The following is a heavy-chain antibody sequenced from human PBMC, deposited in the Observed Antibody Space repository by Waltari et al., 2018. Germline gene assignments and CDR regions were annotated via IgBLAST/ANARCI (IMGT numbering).Heavy chain of an antibody. V-gene: IGHV3-23*01. CDR3: AKGSDFDFWSVTDH. CDR2: VSGSGESP. CDR1: GFAFRGYA. Sequence: EVQLLESGGALVEPGGSLKISCAAAGFAFRGYAMSWVRQAPGKGLEWVSSVSGSGESPNYADSVKGRFTISKDISKNTVHLQMSSLRDEDTAVYYCAKGSDFDFWSVTDHWGQGTRVTVSS. D-gene: IGHD3-3*01. J-gene: IGHJ4*02.